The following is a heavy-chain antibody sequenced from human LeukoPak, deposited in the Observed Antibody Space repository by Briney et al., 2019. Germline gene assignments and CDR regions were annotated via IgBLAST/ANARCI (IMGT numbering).Heavy chain of an antibody. D-gene: IGHD6-13*01. CDR3: ARGPWVYSSSWYPIFDY. Sequence: PSETLSLTCAVYGGSFSGYYWSWIRQPPGKGLEWIGEINHSGSTNYNPSLKSRVTISVDTSKNQFSLKLSSVTAADTAVYYCARGPWVYSSSWYPIFDYWGQGTLVTVSS. CDR1: GGSFSGYY. V-gene: IGHV4-34*01. J-gene: IGHJ4*02. CDR2: INHSGST.